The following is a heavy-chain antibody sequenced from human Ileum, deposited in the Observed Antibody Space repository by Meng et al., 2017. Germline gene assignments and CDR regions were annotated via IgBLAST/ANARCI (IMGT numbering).Heavy chain of an antibody. V-gene: IGHV3-23*01. J-gene: IGHJ4*02. CDR3: AKAPLKYCSSTTCPSD. Sequence: GGSLRLSCAASGFTFSTYAMSWVRQAPGKGLEWVSAISNNGGSTYYADSVKGRFTISRDNSKNTLFLQMNSLRAEDTAIYYCAKAPLKYCSSTTCPSDWGQGTLVTVSS. CDR1: GFTFSTYA. D-gene: IGHD2-2*01. CDR2: ISNNGGST.